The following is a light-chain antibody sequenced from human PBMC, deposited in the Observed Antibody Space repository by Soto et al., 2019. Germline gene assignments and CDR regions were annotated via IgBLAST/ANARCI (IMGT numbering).Light chain of an antibody. CDR3: QQYKVYPIP. V-gene: IGKV1-5*01. J-gene: IGKJ5*01. Sequence: DIQMTQSPSTLSASVVYRVTITCRASQSISGWLAWYQQKPGKAHKLLIYDXSSLESGVPPRFSGSVSVTEFTRTISSLLPDDFAIVSFQQYKVYPIPVGQGTGREIK. CDR1: QSISGW. CDR2: DXS.